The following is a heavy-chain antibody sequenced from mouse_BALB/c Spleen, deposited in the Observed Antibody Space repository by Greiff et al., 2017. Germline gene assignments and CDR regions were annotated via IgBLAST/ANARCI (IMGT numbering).Heavy chain of an antibody. J-gene: IGHJ4*01. CDR3: ARHPSYYGNYYAMDD. Sequence: EVKVVESGGDLVKPGGSLKLSCAASGFTFSSYGMSWVRQTPDKRLEWVATISSGGSYTYYPDSVKGRFTISRDNAKNTLYLQMSSLKSEDTAMYYCARHPSYYGNYYAMDDWGQGTSVTVSS. D-gene: IGHD2-10*01. CDR1: GFTFSSYG. CDR2: ISSGGSYT. V-gene: IGHV5-6*01.